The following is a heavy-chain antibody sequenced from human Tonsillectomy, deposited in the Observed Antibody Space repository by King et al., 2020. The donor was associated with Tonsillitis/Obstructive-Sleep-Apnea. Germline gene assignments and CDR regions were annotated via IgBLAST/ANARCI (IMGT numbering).Heavy chain of an antibody. D-gene: IGHD2-15*01. V-gene: IGHV3-21*01. CDR2: ISSSSSYI. Sequence: VQLVESGGGLVKPGGSLRLSCAASGFTFSSYSMNWVRQAPGKGLEWVSSISSSSSYIYYADSVKDRFTISRDNAKNSLYLQMNSLRVEDTAVYYCARGGQALPQGFDPWGQGNLVTVSS. J-gene: IGHJ5*02. CDR3: ARGGQALPQGFDP. CDR1: GFTFSSYS.